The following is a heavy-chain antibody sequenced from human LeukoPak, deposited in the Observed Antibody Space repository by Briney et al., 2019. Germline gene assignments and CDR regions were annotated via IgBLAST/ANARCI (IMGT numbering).Heavy chain of an antibody. V-gene: IGHV4-61*02. CDR2: IYTSGST. CDR3: ARGSSVRGVGPYYYYYMDV. J-gene: IGHJ6*03. D-gene: IGHD3-10*01. Sequence: PSQTLSLTCTVSGGSISSGSYYWSWIRQPAGKGLEWIGRIYTSGSTNYNPSLKSRVTISVDTSKNQFSLKLSSVTAADTAVYYCARGSSVRGVGPYYYYYMDVWGKGTTVTISS. CDR1: GGSISSGSYY.